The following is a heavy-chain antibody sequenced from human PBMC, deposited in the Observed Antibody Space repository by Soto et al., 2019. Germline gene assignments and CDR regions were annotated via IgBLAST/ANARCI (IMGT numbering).Heavy chain of an antibody. J-gene: IGHJ5*01. D-gene: IGHD1-7*01. Sequence: EVQLLESGGGLVQPGGSLRLSCADSGFTFSSYGMTWVRQAPGKGLEWVSFSSATGAGTYYADSVKGRFTISRDNSKNTLYLQMTSLRADDTAVYYCAKDRRAGGNYGFYFDFWGQGALVIVSS. CDR3: AKDRRAGGNYGFYFDF. V-gene: IGHV3-23*01. CDR1: GFTFSSYG. CDR2: SSATGAGT.